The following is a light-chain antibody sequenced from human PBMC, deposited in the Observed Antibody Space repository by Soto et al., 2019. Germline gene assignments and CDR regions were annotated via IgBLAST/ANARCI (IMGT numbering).Light chain of an antibody. V-gene: IGLV2-8*01. Sequence: QSALTQPPSASGSPGQSVTISCTGTSSDVGGYDYVSWYQQHPGKAPKLMIFEVNKRPSGVPDRFSGSKSDNTASLTVSGLQAEDEADYYCSSYAGSNILVVFGGGTQLTVL. CDR1: SSDVGGYDY. CDR2: EVN. J-gene: IGLJ2*01. CDR3: SSYAGSNILVV.